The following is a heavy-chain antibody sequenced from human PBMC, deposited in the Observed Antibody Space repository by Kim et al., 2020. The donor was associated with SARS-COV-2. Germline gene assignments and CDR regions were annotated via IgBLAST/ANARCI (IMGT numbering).Heavy chain of an antibody. CDR1: GDSLNIYS. CDR3: AGRVHQNADCSNGGCYFD. Sequence: SETLSLTCTVSGDSLNIYSWNWIRQPPEKGLEWIGYIYSSGSVGYNPSLQSRVTISVDTAKNQFSLKLTSVTAADTAVYFCAGRVHQNADCSNGGCYFD. V-gene: IGHV4-59*13. CDR2: IYSSGSV. D-gene: IGHD2-8*01. J-gene: IGHJ4*03.